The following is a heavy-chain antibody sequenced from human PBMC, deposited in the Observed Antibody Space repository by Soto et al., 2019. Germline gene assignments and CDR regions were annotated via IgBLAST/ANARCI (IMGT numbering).Heavy chain of an antibody. D-gene: IGHD6-13*01. CDR3: ARDSSSWGWFDP. CDR1: GGSIIRGDYY. J-gene: IGHJ5*02. CDR2: IYYSGST. Sequence: KPSETLSLTCTVSGGSIIRGDYYWIWIRQPPGKGLEWIGYIYYSGSTYYNPSLKSRVTISVDTSKNQFSLKLSSVTAADTAVYYCARDSSSWGWFDPWGQGTLVTVSS. V-gene: IGHV4-30-4*01.